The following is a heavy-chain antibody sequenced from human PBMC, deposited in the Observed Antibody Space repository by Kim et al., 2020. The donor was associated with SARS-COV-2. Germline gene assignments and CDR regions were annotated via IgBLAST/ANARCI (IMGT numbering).Heavy chain of an antibody. V-gene: IGHV3-30*04. CDR1: GFTFSSYA. Sequence: GGSLRLSCAASGFTFSSYAMHWVRQAPGKGLEWVAVISYDGSNKYYADSVKGRFTISRDNSKNTLYLQMNSLRAEDTAVYYCARDWGAIVVVPAAPDYWGQGTLVTVSS. CDR3: ARDWGAIVVVPAAPDY. CDR2: ISYDGSNK. D-gene: IGHD2-2*01. J-gene: IGHJ4*02.